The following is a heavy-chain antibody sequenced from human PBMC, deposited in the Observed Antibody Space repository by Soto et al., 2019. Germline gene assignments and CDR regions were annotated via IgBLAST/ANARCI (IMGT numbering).Heavy chain of an antibody. V-gene: IGHV4-4*02. Sequence: PSETLSLTCGVSGGSISSSNWWSWVRQPPGKGLEWIGEIYHSGSTNYNPSLKSRVTISVDKSKNQFSLKLSSVTAADTAVYYCASCSPYYYDSSGYPLYGPMALCYYGMDVWGQGTTVTVSS. D-gene: IGHD3-22*01. CDR3: ASCSPYYYDSSGYPLYGPMALCYYGMDV. CDR1: GGSISSSNW. CDR2: IYHSGST. J-gene: IGHJ6*02.